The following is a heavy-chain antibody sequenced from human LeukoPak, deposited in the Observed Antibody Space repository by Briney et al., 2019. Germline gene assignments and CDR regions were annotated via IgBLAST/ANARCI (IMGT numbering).Heavy chain of an antibody. J-gene: IGHJ4*02. Sequence: GGSLRLSCAASGFTFSNYAMSWVRQAPGRGLEWVSAISGSSGLTYYADSVKGRFTISRDNSKNTLFLQMNSLRAEDTAVYYCARRGESASYGDYRFDYWGQGTLVTVSS. CDR1: GFTFSNYA. CDR2: ISGSSGLT. CDR3: ARRGESASYGDYRFDY. V-gene: IGHV3-23*01. D-gene: IGHD4-17*01.